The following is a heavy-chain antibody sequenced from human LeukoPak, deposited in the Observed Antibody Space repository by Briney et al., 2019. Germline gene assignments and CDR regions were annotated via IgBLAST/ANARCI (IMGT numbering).Heavy chain of an antibody. CDR2: IYYSGST. CDR3: ATPFTMVRGVPFDY. CDR1: GGSISSSSYY. V-gene: IGHV4-39*01. J-gene: IGHJ4*02. Sequence: PSETLSLTCTVSGGSISSSSYYWGWIRQPPGKGLEWIGSIYYSGSTYYHPSLKSRVTISVDTSKNQFSLKLSSVTAADTAVYYCATPFTMVRGVPFDYWGQGTLVTVSS. D-gene: IGHD3-10*01.